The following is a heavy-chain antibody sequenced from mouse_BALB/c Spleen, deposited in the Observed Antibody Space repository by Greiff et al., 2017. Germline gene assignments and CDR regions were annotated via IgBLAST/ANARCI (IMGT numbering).Heavy chain of an antibody. CDR2: ISYSGST. Sequence: VQLQQSGPGLVKPSQSLSLTCTVTGYSITSDYAWNWIRQFPGNKLEWMGYISYSGSTSYNPSLKSRISITRDTSKNQFFLQLNSVTTEDTATYYCARERTMDYWGQGTSVTVSS. J-gene: IGHJ4*01. CDR3: ARERTMDY. CDR1: GYSITSDYA. V-gene: IGHV3-2*02.